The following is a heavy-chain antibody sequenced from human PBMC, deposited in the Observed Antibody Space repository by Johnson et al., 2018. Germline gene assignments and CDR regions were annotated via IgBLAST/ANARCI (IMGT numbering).Heavy chain of an antibody. V-gene: IGHV3-30*18. CDR2: ISHDGSKI. D-gene: IGHD2-2*02. J-gene: IGHJ6*02. Sequence: QVQLVQSGGGVIQPGRSLRLSCVASGFPFSLYGVHWVRQAPDKRLEWVAVISHDGSKIYYADSVKGRFTISRDDAKNSLYLQMNSLRPEDTALYYCGKDIREGGMDVWGQGTTVIVSS. CDR3: GKDIREGGMDV. CDR1: GFPFSLYG.